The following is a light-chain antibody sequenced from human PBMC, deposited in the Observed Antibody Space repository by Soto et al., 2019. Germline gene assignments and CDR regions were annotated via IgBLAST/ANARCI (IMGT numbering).Light chain of an antibody. V-gene: IGKV1-5*01. CDR3: QQSFTYSRT. Sequence: DIQMTQSPSTLSASVGDRVTIACRASQSVSNWLAWYQQKPGKAPKLLIYDASSLESGVPSRFSGSGSGTEFTLTISNLQPDDSATYYCQQSFTYSRTFGQGTKVEIK. CDR1: QSVSNW. CDR2: DAS. J-gene: IGKJ1*01.